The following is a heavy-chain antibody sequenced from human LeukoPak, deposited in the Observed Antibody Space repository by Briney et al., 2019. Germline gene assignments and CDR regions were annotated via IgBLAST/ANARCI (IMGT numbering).Heavy chain of an antibody. CDR2: ISAYNGNT. CDR1: GYTFTSYG. D-gene: IGHD2-2*01. J-gene: IGHJ4*02. Sequence: ASVKVSCKASGYTFTSYGISWVRQAPGQGLEWMGWISAYNGNTNYAQKLQGRVTMTTDTSTSAAYMELRSLRSDDTAVYYCARDWGGIVAVPAAILVARPFDYWGQGTLVTVSS. V-gene: IGHV1-18*01. CDR3: ARDWGGIVAVPAAILVARPFDY.